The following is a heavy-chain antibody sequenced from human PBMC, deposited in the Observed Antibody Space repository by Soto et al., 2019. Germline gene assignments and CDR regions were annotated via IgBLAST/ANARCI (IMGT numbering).Heavy chain of an antibody. V-gene: IGHV3-73*01. J-gene: IGHJ4*02. CDR1: GFTFSGSA. Sequence: HPGGSLRLSCSASGFTFSGSAMHWVRQASGKGLEWVGRIRNKANNYATAYAASVKGRFTISRDDSQSTAYLQMNSLKTEDTAVYYCTASSDDTLLDYWAQGSLVTVSS. CDR2: IRNKANNYAT. D-gene: IGHD3-9*01. CDR3: TASSDDTLLDY.